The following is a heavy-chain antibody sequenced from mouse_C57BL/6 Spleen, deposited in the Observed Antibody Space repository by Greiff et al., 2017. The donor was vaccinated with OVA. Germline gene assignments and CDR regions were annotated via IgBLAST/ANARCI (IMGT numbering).Heavy chain of an antibody. V-gene: IGHV1-82*01. Sequence: VKLQESGPELVKPGASVKISCKASGYAFSSSWMNWVKQRPGKGLEWIGRIYPGDGDTNYNGKFKGKATLTADKSSSTAYMQLSSLTSEDSAVYFCAREKLSWFAYWGQGTLVTVSA. J-gene: IGHJ3*01. CDR1: GYAFSSSW. CDR3: AREKLSWFAY. CDR2: IYPGDGDT.